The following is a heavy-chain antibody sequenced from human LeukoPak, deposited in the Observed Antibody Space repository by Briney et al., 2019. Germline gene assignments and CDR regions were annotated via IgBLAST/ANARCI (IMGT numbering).Heavy chain of an antibody. V-gene: IGHV3-7*03. CDR3: VRDENYHAETIYYDVFSV. J-gene: IGHJ3*01. Sequence: GGSLGLSGAASGFTFSNYWMAWVRQAPGKGLEWVANIEADGSKKNYADSVKGRFSVSRDNAKNSLYLLMSSLSVEDTAIYYCVRDENYHAETIYYDVFSVWGQGTKVTVSA. CDR1: GFTFSNYW. CDR2: IEADGSKK. D-gene: IGHD3-22*01.